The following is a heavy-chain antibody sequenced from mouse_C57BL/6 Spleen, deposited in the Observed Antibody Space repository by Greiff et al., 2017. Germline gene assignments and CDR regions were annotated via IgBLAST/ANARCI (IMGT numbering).Heavy chain of an antibody. CDR2: ISSGSSTI. CDR3: ARDYYYGFYFDY. J-gene: IGHJ2*01. V-gene: IGHV5-17*01. CDR1: GFTFSDYG. D-gene: IGHD1-1*01. Sequence: EVKLMESGGGLVKPGGSLKLSCAASGFTFSDYGMHWVRQAPEKGLEWVAYISSGSSTIYYADTVKGRFTISRDNAKNTLFLQMTSLRSEDTAMYYCARDYYYGFYFDYWGQGTTLTVSS.